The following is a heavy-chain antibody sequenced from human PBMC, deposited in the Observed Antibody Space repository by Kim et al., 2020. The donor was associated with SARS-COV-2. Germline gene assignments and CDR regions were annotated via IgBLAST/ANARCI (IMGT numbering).Heavy chain of an antibody. J-gene: IGHJ3*02. CDR1: GFTFSSYA. Sequence: GGSLRLSCAASGFTFSSYAMSWVRQAPGKGLEWVSAISGSGGSTYYADSVKGRFTISRDNSKNTLYLQMNSLRAEDTAVYYCAKVPGTERYFDWLSPDAFDIWGQGTMVTVSS. V-gene: IGHV3-23*01. CDR2: ISGSGGST. D-gene: IGHD3-9*01. CDR3: AKVPGTERYFDWLSPDAFDI.